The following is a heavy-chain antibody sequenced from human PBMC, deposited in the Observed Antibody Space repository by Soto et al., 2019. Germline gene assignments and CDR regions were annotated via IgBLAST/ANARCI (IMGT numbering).Heavy chain of an antibody. CDR2: IYPGDSDT. CDR1: GYSFTSYW. CDR3: ARYLRTIVVVPAAIAD. D-gene: IGHD2-2*01. V-gene: IGHV5-51*01. Sequence: PGESLKISCKGSGYSFTSYWIGWVRQMPGKGLEWMGIIYPGDSDTRYSPSFQGQVTISADKSISTAYLQWSSLKASDTAMCYCARYLRTIVVVPAAIADWGQGTLVTVSS. J-gene: IGHJ4*02.